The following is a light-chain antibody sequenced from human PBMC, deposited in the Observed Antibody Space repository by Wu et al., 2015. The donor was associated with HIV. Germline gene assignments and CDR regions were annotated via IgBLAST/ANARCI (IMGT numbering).Light chain of an antibody. CDR2: GAS. Sequence: EIVLTQSPGTLSLSPGERATLSCRASQSVSSSYLAWYQQKPSQAHRLLIYGASKRATGIPDRFSGSGSGTDFTLTINRLEPEDFAVYYCQQYGSSPWTFGQGTKVEIK. CDR1: QSVSSSY. CDR3: QQYGSSPWT. J-gene: IGKJ1*01. V-gene: IGKV3-20*01.